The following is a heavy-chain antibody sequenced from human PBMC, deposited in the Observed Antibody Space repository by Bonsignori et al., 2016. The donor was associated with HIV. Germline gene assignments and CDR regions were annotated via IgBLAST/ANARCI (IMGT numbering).Heavy chain of an antibody. V-gene: IGHV3-21*01. D-gene: IGHD3-22*01. Sequence: WIRQPPGKGLEWVSSISSSSSYIYYADSVKGRFTISRDNAKNSLYLQMNSLRAEDTAVYYCASALTFDSGYYFLGYSASVDYWGQGTLVTVSS. CDR3: ASALTFDSGYYFLGYSASVDY. J-gene: IGHJ4*02. CDR2: ISSSSSYI.